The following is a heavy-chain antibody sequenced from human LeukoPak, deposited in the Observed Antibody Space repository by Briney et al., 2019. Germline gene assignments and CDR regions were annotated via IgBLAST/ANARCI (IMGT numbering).Heavy chain of an antibody. V-gene: IGHV4-39*01. D-gene: IGHD5-24*01. Sequence: SETLSLTCTVSGGSISSSSYYWGWIRQPPGKGLEWIGSTYYSGSTYYNPSLKSRVTISVDTSKNQFSLKLSSVTAADTAVYYCARQSQRWLPDYWGQGTLVTVSS. CDR2: TYYSGST. CDR1: GGSISSSSYY. J-gene: IGHJ4*02. CDR3: ARQSQRWLPDY.